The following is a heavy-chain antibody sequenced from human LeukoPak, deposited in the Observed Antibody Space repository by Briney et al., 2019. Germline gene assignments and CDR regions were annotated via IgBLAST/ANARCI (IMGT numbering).Heavy chain of an antibody. J-gene: IGHJ6*03. CDR2: ISAYNGNT. D-gene: IGHD3-3*01. V-gene: IGHV1-18*01. CDR3: AREGFYDFWSGYYNYYYYYMDV. CDR1: GYTFTSYG. Sequence: RASVKVSCKASGYTFTSYGISWVRQAPGQGLEWMGWISAYNGNTNYAQKLQGRVTMTTDTSTSTAYMELRSLRSDDTAAYYCAREGFYDFWSGYYNYYYYYMDVWGKGTTVTVSS.